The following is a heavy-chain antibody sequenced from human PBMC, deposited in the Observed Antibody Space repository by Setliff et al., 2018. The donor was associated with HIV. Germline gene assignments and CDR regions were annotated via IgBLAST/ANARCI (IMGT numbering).Heavy chain of an antibody. Sequence: GGSLRLSCAASGFTFTSAWMSWVRQAPGKGLEWVGRIKAKIDGGTTDYAAPVKGRFIISRDDSKNTLYLQMNSLRAEDTAVYYCAKDPRAAVATICDYWGQGTLVTVSS. J-gene: IGHJ4*02. CDR2: IKAKIDGGTT. CDR3: AKDPRAAVATICDY. D-gene: IGHD5-12*01. CDR1: GFTFTSAW. V-gene: IGHV3-15*01.